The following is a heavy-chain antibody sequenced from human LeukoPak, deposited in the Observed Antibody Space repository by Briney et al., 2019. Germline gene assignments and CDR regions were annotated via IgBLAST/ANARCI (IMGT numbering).Heavy chain of an antibody. V-gene: IGHV1-18*01. D-gene: IGHD3-22*01. CDR2: ISAYNGNT. J-gene: IGHJ4*02. CDR3: AKDESSGYYFFDY. Sequence: GASVKVSCKASGYIFISYGISWVRQAPGQGLEWMGWISAYNGNTKYAQKLQGRVTMTTDTSTSTAYMELRSLRSDDTAVYYCAKDESSGYYFFDYWGQGTLVTVSS. CDR1: GYIFISYG.